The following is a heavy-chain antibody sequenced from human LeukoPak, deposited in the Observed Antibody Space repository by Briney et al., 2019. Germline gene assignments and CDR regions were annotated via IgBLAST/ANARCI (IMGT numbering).Heavy chain of an antibody. D-gene: IGHD6-19*01. Sequence: SSETLSLTCIVSGGSITSYYWSWIRQPPGKGLEWIGYIYSSGSTKHNPSLKSRVTMSVDTSKNQFSLKLRSVTAADTAVYYCARATYSSGWPDSWGQGTLVTVSS. J-gene: IGHJ5*01. CDR2: IYSSGST. CDR1: GGSITSYY. CDR3: ARATYSSGWPDS. V-gene: IGHV4-59*01.